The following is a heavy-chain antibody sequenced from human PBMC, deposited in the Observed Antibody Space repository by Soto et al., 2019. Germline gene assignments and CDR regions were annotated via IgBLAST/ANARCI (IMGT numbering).Heavy chain of an antibody. D-gene: IGHD6-6*01. V-gene: IGHV4-39*01. J-gene: IGHJ4*02. CDR2: IDYSGST. CDR3: ARRATNYSTSLYYFDY. Sequence: SETLSLTCTVSGGSVSSSSDYWGWIRQPPGKGLEWIGSIDYSGSTYYNPSLKSRVTISVDTSKNQFSLKLSSVTAADTAVHYCARRATNYSTSLYYFDYWGQGTLVTVSS. CDR1: GGSVSSSSDY.